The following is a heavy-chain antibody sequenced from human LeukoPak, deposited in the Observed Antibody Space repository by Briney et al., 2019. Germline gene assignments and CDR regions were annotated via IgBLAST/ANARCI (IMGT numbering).Heavy chain of an antibody. CDR3: AGDRWRGAPDYFDC. D-gene: IGHD1-26*01. V-gene: IGHV3-30*03. Sequence: GTSLRLSCAASGFSLTHDVIHWVRQAPGKGLEWVAVVSKDTVTKFYRDSVKGRFTVSTDSSKNTVYLQMTGLRSEDTAVYYCAGDRWRGAPDYFDCWGQGTLVTVSS. J-gene: IGHJ4*02. CDR1: GFSLTHDV. CDR2: VSKDTVTK.